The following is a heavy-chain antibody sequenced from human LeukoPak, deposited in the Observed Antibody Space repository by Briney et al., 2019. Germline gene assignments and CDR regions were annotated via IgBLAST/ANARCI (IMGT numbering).Heavy chain of an antibody. Sequence: SETLSLTCAVYGGSFSGYYWSWTRQPPGKGLEWIGEINHSGSTNYNPSLKSRVTISVDTSKNQFSLKLSSVTAADTAVYYCARDPFNWSTTGGDYWGQETLVTVSS. CDR3: ARDPFNWSTTGGDY. V-gene: IGHV4-34*01. D-gene: IGHD3-9*01. CDR1: GGSFSGYY. CDR2: INHSGST. J-gene: IGHJ4*02.